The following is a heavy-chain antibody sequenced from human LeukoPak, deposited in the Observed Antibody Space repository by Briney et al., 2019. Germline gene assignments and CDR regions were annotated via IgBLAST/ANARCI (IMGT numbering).Heavy chain of an antibody. V-gene: IGHV3-23*01. CDR2: IIGSGGST. D-gene: IGHD3-9*01. CDR1: GFTFSSYA. Sequence: GGSLRLSCAASGFTFSSYAMSWVRQAPGKGLEWVSAIIGSGGSTYYADSVKGRFTISRDNSKNTLYLQMNSLRAEDTAVYYCAKDSSAILRYFDWLPRLDYWGQGTLVTVSS. J-gene: IGHJ4*02. CDR3: AKDSSAILRYFDWLPRLDY.